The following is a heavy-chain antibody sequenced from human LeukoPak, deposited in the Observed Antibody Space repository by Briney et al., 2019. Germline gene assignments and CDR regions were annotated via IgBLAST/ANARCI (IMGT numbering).Heavy chain of an antibody. J-gene: IGHJ4*02. Sequence: QPGGSLRLFCAASGSTFSNYAISWARQAPGKGLEWVSAISGSGGSKYYADSVKGRFTISRDNYKNTLYLQMSSLRAEDTAVYYCTNGTIWLPFDYWGQGTLVTVSS. CDR2: ISGSGGSK. CDR1: GSTFSNYA. V-gene: IGHV3-23*01. D-gene: IGHD5-18*01. CDR3: TNGTIWLPFDY.